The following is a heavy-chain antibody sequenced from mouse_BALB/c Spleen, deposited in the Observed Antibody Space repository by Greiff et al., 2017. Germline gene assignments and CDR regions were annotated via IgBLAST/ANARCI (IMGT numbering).Heavy chain of an antibody. D-gene: IGHD2-14*01. CDR1: GYTFTSYY. CDR3: TRARDRYDAWFAY. J-gene: IGHJ3*01. V-gene: IGHV1S81*02. Sequence: VQLQQSGAELVKPGASVKLSCKASGYTFTSYYMYWVKQRPGQGLEWIGEINPSNGGTNFNEKFKSKATLTVDKSSSTAYMQLSSLTSEDSAVYYCTRARDRYDAWFAYWGQGTLVTVSA. CDR2: INPSNGGT.